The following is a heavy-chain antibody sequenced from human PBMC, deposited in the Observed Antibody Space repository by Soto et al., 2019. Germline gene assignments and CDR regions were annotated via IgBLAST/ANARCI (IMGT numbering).Heavy chain of an antibody. D-gene: IGHD5-12*01. CDR3: AKNSAATIRVGYDY. Sequence: GGSLRLSCAASGFTFSSYPMSWVRQAPGQGLEWVSGIVASGGITYYADSVKGRFTISRDNSKNTLYLQMNSLRAEDTAVYYCAKNSAATIRVGYDYWGQGTLVSVSS. V-gene: IGHV3-23*01. J-gene: IGHJ4*02. CDR2: IVASGGIT. CDR1: GFTFSSYP.